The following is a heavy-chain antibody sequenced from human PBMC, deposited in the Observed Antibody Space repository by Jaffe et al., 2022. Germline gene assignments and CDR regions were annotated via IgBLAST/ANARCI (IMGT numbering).Heavy chain of an antibody. J-gene: IGHJ4*02. CDR1: GDSVSSNSAA. Sequence: QVQLQQSGPGLVKPSQTLSLTCAISGDSVSSNSAAWNWIRLSPSRGLEWLGRTYYRSRWYNDYALSVKSRMTISPDTSKNQFSLQINSVNPEDTAVYYCARNLDSGGWEPFDYWGQGTLVTVSS. CDR2: TYYRSRWYN. D-gene: IGHD6-19*01. CDR3: ARNLDSGGWEPFDY. V-gene: IGHV6-1*01.